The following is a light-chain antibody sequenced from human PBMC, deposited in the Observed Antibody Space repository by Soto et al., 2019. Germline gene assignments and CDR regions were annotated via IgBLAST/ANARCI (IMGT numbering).Light chain of an antibody. V-gene: IGKV3-15*01. CDR2: GAS. CDR1: RIVGSS. Sequence: VVTHSPATLSVSPGERATLSCSAMRIVGSSLAWYQQKPGQAPRLVIYGASTRATGVPARFTGSGSGTEFTLTISSLQSEDFAVYYCQQYNYWPPWTFGQGTKVDIK. J-gene: IGKJ1*01. CDR3: QQYNYWPPWT.